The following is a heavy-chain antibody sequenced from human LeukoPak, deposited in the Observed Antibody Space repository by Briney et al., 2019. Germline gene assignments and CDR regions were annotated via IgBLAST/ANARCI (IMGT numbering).Heavy chain of an antibody. Sequence: SETLSLTCAVYGGSLSGSYWSWIRQPPGKGLEWIGEVNQSGSTNYNPSLESRITLSVDTSKNQFSLKLSSVTAADAALYYCARVDCSVGSCYSAPFDYWGQGTLVTVSS. CDR2: VNQSGST. CDR1: GGSLSGSY. V-gene: IGHV4-34*01. D-gene: IGHD2-15*01. J-gene: IGHJ4*02. CDR3: ARVDCSVGSCYSAPFDY.